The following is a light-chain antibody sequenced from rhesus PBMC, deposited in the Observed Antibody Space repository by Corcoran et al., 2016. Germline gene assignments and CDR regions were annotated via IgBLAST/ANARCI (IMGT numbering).Light chain of an antibody. CDR1: EGINTY. CDR3: LQYDSDPFT. J-gene: IGKJ3*01. CDR2: DAS. Sequence: DIQMTQSPSSLSASVGDRVTITCRASEGINTYLSWYQQKPGKPSRGLSYDASSLESGVPSRFSGSGSGTDFTLTVSSLQPEDFATYYCLQYDSDPFTFGPGTKLDFK. V-gene: IGKV1-43*02.